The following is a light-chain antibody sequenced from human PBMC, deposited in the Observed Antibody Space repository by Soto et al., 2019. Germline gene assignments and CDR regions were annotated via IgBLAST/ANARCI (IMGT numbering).Light chain of an antibody. CDR1: QNVNNW. J-gene: IGKJ1*01. Sequence: DIQMTQFPSALSASVGDRVTITCRASQNVNNWLAWYQHKPGKAPQLLIYDASVLETGVPSRFSGSGSGTEFTLAISGLQSDDFATYYCPQYNTYWTFGPGTQVDIK. CDR2: DAS. CDR3: PQYNTYWT. V-gene: IGKV1-5*01.